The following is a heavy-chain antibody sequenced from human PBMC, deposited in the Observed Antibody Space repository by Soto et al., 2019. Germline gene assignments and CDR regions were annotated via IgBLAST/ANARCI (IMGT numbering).Heavy chain of an antibody. Sequence: EVQLLESGGDLVQPGRSLRLSCAASGFPFSGYAMSWVRQAPGQGLEWVSVIHGGGHSAYYADSVQGRFTISRDNSKNTVYLQMSRLRREDTAVYYCAKNMGRVTTAWHFDYWGQGTLVTVSS. CDR2: IHGGGHSA. CDR1: GFPFSGYA. J-gene: IGHJ4*02. CDR3: AKNMGRVTTAWHFDY. D-gene: IGHD4-17*01. V-gene: IGHV3-23*01.